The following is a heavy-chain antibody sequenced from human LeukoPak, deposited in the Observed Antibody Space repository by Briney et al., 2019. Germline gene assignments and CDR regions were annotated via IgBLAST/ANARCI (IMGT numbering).Heavy chain of an antibody. V-gene: IGHV4-4*09. CDR2: IYTSGST. D-gene: IGHD6-19*01. Sequence: PSETLSLTCTVSGASISSYYWNWIRQPPGKGLEWVGYIYTSGSTNYNPSLKSRVTISVDTSKNQFSLKLSSVTAADTAVYYCARLSSPRLVLWFDPWGQGTLVTVSS. J-gene: IGHJ5*02. CDR3: ARLSSPRLVLWFDP. CDR1: GASISSYY.